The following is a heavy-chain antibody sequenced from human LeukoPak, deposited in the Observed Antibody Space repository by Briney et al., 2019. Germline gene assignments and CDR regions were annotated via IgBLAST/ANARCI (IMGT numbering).Heavy chain of an antibody. D-gene: IGHD2-15*01. CDR3: ARKTRYCSTGRCNWDA. Sequence: SETLSLTCAVYGESFSDFYWSWVRQTPEKGLEWIGEINYGGSTNYKPSLKSRVTMSVDMSKKHFSLRLTSVTATDTAVYFCARKTRYCSTGRCNWDAWGQGILVTASS. CDR1: GESFSDFY. J-gene: IGHJ5*02. CDR2: INYGGST. V-gene: IGHV4-34*01.